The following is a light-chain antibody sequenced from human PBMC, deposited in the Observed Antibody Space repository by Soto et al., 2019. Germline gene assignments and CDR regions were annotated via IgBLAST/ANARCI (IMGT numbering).Light chain of an antibody. CDR3: QQTHSTPWT. V-gene: IGKV1-39*01. Sequence: DIQMTQSPSSLSTSVGDRVTISCRASQTITTYLNWYQQKPGKAPQPLIYGASILQSGVPSRFTGSGSGTDFTLTISSLQPHDFATYHCQQTHSTPWTFGQGTKVEIK. CDR2: GAS. J-gene: IGKJ1*01. CDR1: QTITTY.